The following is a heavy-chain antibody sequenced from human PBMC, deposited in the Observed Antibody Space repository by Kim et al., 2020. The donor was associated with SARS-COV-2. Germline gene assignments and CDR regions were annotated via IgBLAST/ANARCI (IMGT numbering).Heavy chain of an antibody. D-gene: IGHD1-26*01. CDR1: GFTFNNYA. CDR3: AKGGPGGYHYYGVDG. V-gene: IGHV3-23*01. CDR2: ISASGSSS. Sequence: GGSLRLSCAASGFTFNNYAMSWVRQTPGKGLEWVSGISASGSSSYYADSVKGLVTVSRDNSKNTLYLQMSSLRVEDTGIYYCAKGGPGGYHYYGVDGWG. J-gene: IGHJ6*02.